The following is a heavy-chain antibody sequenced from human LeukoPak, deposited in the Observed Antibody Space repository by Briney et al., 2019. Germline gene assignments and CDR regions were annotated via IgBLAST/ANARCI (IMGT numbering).Heavy chain of an antibody. V-gene: IGHV1-69*05. CDR2: IIPIFGTA. D-gene: IGHD6-6*01. Sequence: SVKLSCKASGGTFSSYAISWVRQAPGQGLEWMGVIIPIFGTATYAQKFQGRVTITTDESTSTAYMELSSLRSEDTAVYYCATTSGSSGYFDYWGQGTLVTVS. CDR1: GGTFSSYA. CDR3: ATTSGSSGYFDY. J-gene: IGHJ4*02.